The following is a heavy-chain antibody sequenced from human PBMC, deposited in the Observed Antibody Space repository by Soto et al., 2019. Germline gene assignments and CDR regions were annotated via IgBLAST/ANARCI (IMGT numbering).Heavy chain of an antibody. Sequence: HPGGSLRLSCAASGFTFSSYAMSWVRQAPGKGLEWVSAISGSGGSTYYADSVKGRFTISRDNSKNTLYLQMNSLRAEDTAVYYCAKDPGPLLSLLTQFDYWGQGTLVTVSS. CDR1: GFTFSSYA. J-gene: IGHJ4*02. D-gene: IGHD2-15*01. CDR2: ISGSGGST. V-gene: IGHV3-23*01. CDR3: AKDPGPLLSLLTQFDY.